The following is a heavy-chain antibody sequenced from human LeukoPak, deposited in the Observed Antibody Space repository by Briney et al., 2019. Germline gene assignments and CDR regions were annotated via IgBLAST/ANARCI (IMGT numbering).Heavy chain of an antibody. V-gene: IGHV5-51*01. CDR1: EYSFTTYW. J-gene: IGHJ3*02. Sequence: GESLKISCKGSEYSFTTYWIGWVCQMPGKGLEWMGIIYVGDSDTRYSPAFQGQVTISADKSISTAYLQWSSLKVSDTAMYYCASTSSTWLYDAFDIWGQGTMVTVSS. CDR3: ASTSSTWLYDAFDI. D-gene: IGHD6-13*01. CDR2: IYVGDSDT.